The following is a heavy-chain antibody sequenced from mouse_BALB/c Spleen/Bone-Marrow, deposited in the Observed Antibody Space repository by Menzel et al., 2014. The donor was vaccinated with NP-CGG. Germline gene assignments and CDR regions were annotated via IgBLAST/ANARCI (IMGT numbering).Heavy chain of an antibody. D-gene: IGHD1-3*01. Sequence: QVQLKESGPQLVRPGASVKISCKASGYSFTSYWMHWVKQRPGQGLEWIGMIDPSDSETKLNQNFKDKATLTVDKSSSTAYLQLSSATSEDSAVYYCARRDNAPFAYWGQGTLVTVSA. V-gene: IGHV1S126*01. CDR3: ARRDNAPFAY. J-gene: IGHJ3*01. CDR1: GYSFTSYW. CDR2: IDPSDSET.